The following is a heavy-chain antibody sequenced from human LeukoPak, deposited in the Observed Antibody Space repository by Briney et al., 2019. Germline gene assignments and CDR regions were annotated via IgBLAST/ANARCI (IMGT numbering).Heavy chain of an antibody. CDR3: AKDQRWLQSIDY. Sequence: GGSLRLSCAASGFTFDDYAMHWVRQAPGKGLEWVSGISWNSGSIGYADSVKGRFTISRDNAKNSLYLQMNSLRAEDTAVYYCAKDQRWLQSIDYWGQGTLVTVSS. D-gene: IGHD5-24*01. J-gene: IGHJ4*02. CDR2: ISWNSGSI. V-gene: IGHV3-9*01. CDR1: GFTFDDYA.